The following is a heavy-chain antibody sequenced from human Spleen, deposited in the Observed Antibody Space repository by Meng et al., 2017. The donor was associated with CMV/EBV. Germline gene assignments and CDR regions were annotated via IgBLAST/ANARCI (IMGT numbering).Heavy chain of an antibody. CDR2: IYWNDDK. V-gene: IGHV2-5*01. D-gene: IGHD2-15*01. CDR1: GFSLSTSGVG. J-gene: IGHJ6*02. Sequence: PTLVKPTQTLTLTCTFSGFSLSTSGVGVGWIRQPPGKALEWLALIYWNDDKRYSPSLKSRLTITKDTSKNQVVLTMTNMDPVDTATYYCAHSTPVSRYCSGGSCYLYYYYGMDVWGQGTTVTVSS. CDR3: AHSTPVSRYCSGGSCYLYYYYGMDV.